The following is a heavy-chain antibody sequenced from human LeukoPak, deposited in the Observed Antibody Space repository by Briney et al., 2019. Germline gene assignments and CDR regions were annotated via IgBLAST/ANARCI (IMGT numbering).Heavy chain of an antibody. CDR3: ARGTSGSVYEGYFDY. Sequence: PGGSLRLSCAASGFTFSDYYMSWIRQAPGKGLEWVSYISRTGSTIYHADSLKGRFSISRDNAKNSLYLQMSSLGAEDTAVYYCARGTSGSVYEGYFDYWGQGTLVTVSS. D-gene: IGHD5/OR15-5a*01. J-gene: IGHJ4*02. V-gene: IGHV3-11*04. CDR2: ISRTGSTI. CDR1: GFTFSDYY.